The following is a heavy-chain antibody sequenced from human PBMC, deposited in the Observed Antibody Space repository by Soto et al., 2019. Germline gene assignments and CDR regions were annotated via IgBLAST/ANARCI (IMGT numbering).Heavy chain of an antibody. D-gene: IGHD3-22*01. CDR2: INPSGGST. CDR3: ARERNHYDSSGSGQIYGMDV. Sequence: ASVKVSCKASGYTFTSYYMHWVRQAPGQGLEWMGIINPSGGSTSYAQKFQGRVTMTRDTSTSTVYMELSSLRSEDTAVYYCARERNHYDSSGSGQIYGMDVWGHGTTVTVSS. V-gene: IGHV1-46*01. J-gene: IGHJ6*02. CDR1: GYTFTSYY.